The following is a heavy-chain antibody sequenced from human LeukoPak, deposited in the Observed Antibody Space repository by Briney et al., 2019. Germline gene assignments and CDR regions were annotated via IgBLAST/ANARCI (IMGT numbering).Heavy chain of an antibody. Sequence: AGESLKISCKGLQYTFSNYWITWVRQVPGEGLEWMGMIDPSDTYTKYSPSFQGHVTLSVDKSIDTAYLQWSGLKASDTAIYFCAGRKVLGGITIDVFDLWGQGTLVTVSS. D-gene: IGHD3-16*01. CDR2: IDPSDTYT. CDR3: AGRKVLGGITIDVFDL. V-gene: IGHV5-10-1*01. J-gene: IGHJ3*01. CDR1: QYTFSNYW.